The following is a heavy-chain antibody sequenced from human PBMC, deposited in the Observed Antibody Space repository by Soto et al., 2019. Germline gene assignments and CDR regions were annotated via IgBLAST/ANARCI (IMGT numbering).Heavy chain of an antibody. D-gene: IGHD6-19*01. Sequence: QVQLVQSGAEVKQPGSSVKVSCKTSGGTFSTYAIYWVRQAPGQGLAWMGAIIPLFGTADYAQKIQGRVTITADESTSTAYMELSSLRSEDTAVYYCARPKGSYSSGYYYFDYWGQGTLVTVSS. CDR2: IIPLFGTA. J-gene: IGHJ4*02. CDR1: GGTFSTYA. CDR3: ARPKGSYSSGYYYFDY. V-gene: IGHV1-69*01.